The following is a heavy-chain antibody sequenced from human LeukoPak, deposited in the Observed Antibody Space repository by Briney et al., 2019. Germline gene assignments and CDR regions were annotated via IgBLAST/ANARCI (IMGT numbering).Heavy chain of an antibody. CDR1: GFNLFIYR. V-gene: IGHV1-18*01. Sequence: ASVKVSCKASGFNLFIYRITWVRQAPGQGLEWMGCISSYNGKTNYAQKFQGRVTMTTDTSMSTAYLELRGLRSDDTAVYYCAKEEWEDQQQLIHWGQGTLVSVSS. J-gene: IGHJ4*02. D-gene: IGHD6-13*01. CDR2: ISSYNGKT. CDR3: AKEEWEDQQQLIH.